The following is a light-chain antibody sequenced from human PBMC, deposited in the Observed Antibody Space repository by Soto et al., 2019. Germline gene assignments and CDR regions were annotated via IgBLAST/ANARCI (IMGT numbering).Light chain of an antibody. CDR1: QSINIW. J-gene: IGKJ1*01. CDR2: KAS. V-gene: IGKV1-5*03. CDR3: QQYDSYPWT. Sequence: DIQMTQSPSTLSASVGDRVTITCRASQSINIWLAWYQQKPGKAPNLLIYKASTLESGVPSRFSGSRSGTEFTLTISSLLPDDFATYYCQQYDSYPWTFGQGTKVEIK.